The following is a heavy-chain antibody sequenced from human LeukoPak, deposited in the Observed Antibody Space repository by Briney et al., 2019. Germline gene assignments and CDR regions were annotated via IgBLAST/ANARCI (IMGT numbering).Heavy chain of an antibody. J-gene: IGHJ4*02. V-gene: IGHV4-4*07. CDR3: ARDSYYYGSGYYAHFDY. CDR2: IYTSGST. Sequence: SETLSLTCTVSGGSISSYYWSWIRQPAGKGLEWIGRIYTSGSTNYNPSLKSRVTMSVDTSKNQFSLKLSSVTAADTAVYYCARDSYYYGSGYYAHFDYWGQGTLVTVST. D-gene: IGHD3-10*01. CDR1: GGSISSYY.